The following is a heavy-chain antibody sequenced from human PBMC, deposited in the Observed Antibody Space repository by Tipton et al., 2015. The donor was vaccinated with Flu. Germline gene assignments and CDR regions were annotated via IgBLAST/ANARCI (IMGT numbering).Heavy chain of an antibody. CDR3: ARRDYSNYVSEPKNWFAP. J-gene: IGHJ5*02. D-gene: IGHD4-11*01. Sequence: TLSLTCTIYGDSISRRYYWGWIRPFPGKGLEWNGTVSRTGSTIYNPSLKSRVTLSIDTSKNQFSLKMKSVTATDMAVYYCARRDYSNYVSEPKNWFAPWGQGSL. V-gene: IGHV4-38-2*02. CDR1: GDSISRRYY. CDR2: VSRTGST.